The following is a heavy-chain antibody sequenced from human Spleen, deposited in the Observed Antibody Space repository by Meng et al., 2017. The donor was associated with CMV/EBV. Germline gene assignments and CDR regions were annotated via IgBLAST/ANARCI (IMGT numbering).Heavy chain of an antibody. CDR1: GFTFNNYV. D-gene: IGHD1-7*01. J-gene: IGHJ5*02. Sequence: GESLKISCAASGFTFNNYVMTWVRQAPGKGLEWVSLIYSNGRSTSYADSVKGRFRISRDNSKNTLYLQMNSLRAEDTAVYYCAKDPITGTLYNWFDPWGQGTLVTVSS. V-gene: IGHV3-23*03. CDR2: IYSNGRST. CDR3: AKDPITGTLYNWFDP.